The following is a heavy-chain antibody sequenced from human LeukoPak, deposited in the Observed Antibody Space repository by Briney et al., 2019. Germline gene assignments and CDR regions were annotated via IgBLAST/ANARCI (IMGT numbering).Heavy chain of an antibody. Sequence: SETLSLTCTVSGGSISSYYWSWIRQPPGKGLEWIGYIYYSGSTNYNPSLKSRVTISVDTSKNQFSLKLSSVTAADTAVYYCARGNDYVWGPSLDYWGQGTLVTVSS. CDR3: ARGNDYVWGPSLDY. J-gene: IGHJ4*02. CDR2: IYYSGST. V-gene: IGHV4-59*01. D-gene: IGHD3-16*01. CDR1: GGSISSYY.